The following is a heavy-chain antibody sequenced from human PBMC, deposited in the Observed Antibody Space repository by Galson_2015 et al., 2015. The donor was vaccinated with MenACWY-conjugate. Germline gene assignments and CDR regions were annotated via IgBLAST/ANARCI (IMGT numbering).Heavy chain of an antibody. CDR2: ISTGSSAI. CDR1: GFTFSSYS. D-gene: IGHD5-24*01. J-gene: IGHJ4*02. V-gene: IGHV3-48*02. Sequence: SLRLSCAASGFTFSSYSMNWVRQAPGKGLEWVSYISTGSSAIYYAASVKGRFTISRDNAKNSLYLQMNSLRDEDTAVYYCARDRADGYKQFFDYWGQGTLVTVSS. CDR3: ARDRADGYKQFFDY.